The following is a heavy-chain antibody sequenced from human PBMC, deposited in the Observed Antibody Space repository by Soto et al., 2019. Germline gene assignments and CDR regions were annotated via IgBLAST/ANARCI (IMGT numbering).Heavy chain of an antibody. CDR2: IIPMSGRP. Sequence: QVQLVQSGAEVKTPGSSVKVSCKASGGTFNSYSIDWVRQAPGQGFEWMGGIIPMSGRPNDAQRFKGRVTFSADKSTNTVYMEVNIMTHEDTAVYYCTRMGRQSANGFDPWGQGTLGTVSS. V-gene: IGHV1-69*06. CDR1: GGTFNSYS. J-gene: IGHJ5*02. CDR3: TRMGRQSANGFDP.